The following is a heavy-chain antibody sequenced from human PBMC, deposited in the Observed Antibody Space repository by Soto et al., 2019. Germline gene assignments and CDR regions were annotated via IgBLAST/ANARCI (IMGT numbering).Heavy chain of an antibody. CDR1: GGSISSSSYY. V-gene: IGHV4-39*01. CDR2: IYYSGST. Sequence: PSETLSLTCTVAGGSISSSSYYWGWIPEPPGKGLEWIGSIYYSGSTYYNPSLKSRVTISVDTSKNQFSLKLSSVTAADTAVYYCARVARYSSSWWDNWFDPWGQGTLVTVS. CDR3: ARVARYSSSWWDNWFDP. J-gene: IGHJ5*02. D-gene: IGHD6-13*01.